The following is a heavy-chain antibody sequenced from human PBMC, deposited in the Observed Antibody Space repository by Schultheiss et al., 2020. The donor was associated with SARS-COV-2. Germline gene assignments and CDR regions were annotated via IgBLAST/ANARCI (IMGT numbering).Heavy chain of an antibody. D-gene: IGHD6-13*01. Sequence: GSLRLSCAVYGGSFSGYYWSWIRQPPGKGLEWIGEINHSGSTNYNPSLKSRVTISVDTSKNQFSLKLSSVTAADTAVYYCARAKAAAGRPNDYWGQGTLVTVSS. CDR2: INHSGST. V-gene: IGHV4-34*01. CDR1: GGSFSGYY. J-gene: IGHJ4*02. CDR3: ARAKAAAGRPNDY.